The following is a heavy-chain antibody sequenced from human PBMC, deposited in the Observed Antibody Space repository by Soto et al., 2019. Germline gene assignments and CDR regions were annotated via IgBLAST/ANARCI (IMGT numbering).Heavy chain of an antibody. J-gene: IGHJ5*02. CDR2: ISGSGGST. Sequence: GGFMRLSCAASGVTCIGFGRSWVRQDQGKGLEWVSAISGSGGSTYYADSVKGRFTISRDNSKNTLYLQMNSLRAEDTAVYYCAKIMDYYDSSGYWGCTWFDPWGQGTLVTVSS. V-gene: IGHV3-23*01. CDR1: GVTCIGFG. D-gene: IGHD3-22*01. CDR3: AKIMDYYDSSGYWGCTWFDP.